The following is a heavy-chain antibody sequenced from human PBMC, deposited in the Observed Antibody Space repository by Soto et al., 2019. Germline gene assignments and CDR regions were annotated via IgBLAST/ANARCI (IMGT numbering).Heavy chain of an antibody. V-gene: IGHV3-23*01. CDR1: GLTFSSYA. D-gene: IGHD3-16*02. CDR3: EKDTLGELSDWFDT. CDR2: ISGSGGST. Sequence: GGSLRLSCAASGLTFSSYAMSWVRQAPGKGLEWVSAISGSGGSTYYADSVKGRFTISRDNSKNTLYLQMNSLRAEDTAVYYCEKDTLGELSDWFDTWGQGTLVTVSS. J-gene: IGHJ5*02.